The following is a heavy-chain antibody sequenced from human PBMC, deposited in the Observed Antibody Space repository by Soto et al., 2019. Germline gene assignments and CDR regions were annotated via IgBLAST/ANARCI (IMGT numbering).Heavy chain of an antibody. Sequence: QITLKESGPTLVKPTQTLTLTCTFSGFSLTISGVGVGWIRQPPGKALEWLALIYWDEDKRYSPSLKSRLTITKHTSKNQVVLTLTNMDPVDTATYYCARTYCGGDCFDFDYWGQGTLVTVSS. J-gene: IGHJ4*02. V-gene: IGHV2-5*02. CDR1: GFSLTISGVG. CDR2: IYWDEDK. CDR3: ARTYCGGDCFDFDY. D-gene: IGHD2-21*02.